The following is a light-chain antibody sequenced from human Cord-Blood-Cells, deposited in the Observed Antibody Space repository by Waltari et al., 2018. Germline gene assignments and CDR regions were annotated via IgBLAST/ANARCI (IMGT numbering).Light chain of an antibody. J-gene: IGLJ2*01. CDR1: SSDVGGYNY. Sequence: QSALTQPASVSGSPGQSITLPRTGTSSDVGGYNYVSWYQQHPGKAPKLMIYDVSNRPSGVSNRFSGSKSGNTASLTISGLQAEDEADYYCSSYTSSSTLPVFGGGTKLTVL. CDR2: DVS. V-gene: IGLV2-14*01. CDR3: SSYTSSSTLPV.